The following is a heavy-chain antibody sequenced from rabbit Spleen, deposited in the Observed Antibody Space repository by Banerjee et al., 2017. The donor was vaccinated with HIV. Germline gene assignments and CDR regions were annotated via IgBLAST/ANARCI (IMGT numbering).Heavy chain of an antibody. CDR3: ARDTGSSFSSYGMDL. V-gene: IGHV1S45*01. CDR2: IAGSSSGFT. D-gene: IGHD8-1*01. CDR1: GFSFSSSDY. Sequence: QEQLVESGGGLVQPEGSLALTCKASGFSFSSSDYICWVRQAPGKGLEWISCIAGSSSGFTYSATWAKGRFTISKTSSTTVTLQMTSLTVADTATYFCARDTGSSFSSYGMDLWGPGPLVTVS. J-gene: IGHJ6*01.